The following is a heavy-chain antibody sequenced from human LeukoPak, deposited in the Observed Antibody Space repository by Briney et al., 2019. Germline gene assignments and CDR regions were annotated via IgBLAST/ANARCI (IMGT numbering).Heavy chain of an antibody. CDR2: INPSDGST. CDR3: ARPHLVGASHDAFDI. D-gene: IGHD1-26*01. CDR1: GYTFTSYY. Sequence: GASVKVSCKASGYTFTSYYIYWVRQAPGQGLEWMGIINPSDGSTTYAQKFQGRVTMTRDMSTSTVYMELSSLRSEDTAVYYCARPHLVGASHDAFDIWGQGTMVTVSS. J-gene: IGHJ3*02. V-gene: IGHV1-46*01.